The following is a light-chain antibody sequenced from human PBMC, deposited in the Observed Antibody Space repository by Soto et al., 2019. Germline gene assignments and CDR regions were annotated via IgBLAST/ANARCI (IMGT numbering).Light chain of an antibody. J-gene: IGKJ4*01. CDR3: QQYFSAPLT. Sequence: EIVMTQSPGTVSVFPGETVTLSCRASQSVSGYLDWFHQKPGQAPRLLIYGISKRATDIPDRFSGSGSGTDFTLTINSLQAEDVAVYYCQQYFSAPLTFGGGTKVDIK. CDR1: QSVSGY. CDR2: GIS. V-gene: IGKV3D-15*01.